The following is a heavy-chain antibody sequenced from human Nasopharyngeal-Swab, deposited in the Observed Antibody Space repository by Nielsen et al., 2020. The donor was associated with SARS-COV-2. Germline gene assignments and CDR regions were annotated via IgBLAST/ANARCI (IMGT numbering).Heavy chain of an antibody. D-gene: IGHD2-15*01. Sequence: LRQAPGQRLEWMGWINAGNGNTKYSQKYQGRVTITRDTSASTAYMELSSLRSEDTAVYYCARDTGDCSGGSCYPGRFDPWGQGTLVTVSS. V-gene: IGHV1-3*01. CDR2: INAGNGNT. J-gene: IGHJ5*02. CDR3: ARDTGDCSGGSCYPGRFDP.